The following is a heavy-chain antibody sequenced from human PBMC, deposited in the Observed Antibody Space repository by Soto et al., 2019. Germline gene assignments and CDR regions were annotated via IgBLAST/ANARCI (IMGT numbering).Heavy chain of an antibody. V-gene: IGHV1-69*01. CDR3: AIVATILHYYYYGMDV. J-gene: IGHJ6*02. CDR2: IIPIFGTA. D-gene: IGHD5-12*01. Sequence: QVQLVQSGAEVKKPGSSVKVSCKASGGTFSSYAISWVRQAPGQGLEWMGGIIPIFGTANYAQKFQGRVTIIADESTSTAYMELSSLRSEDTAVYYCAIVATILHYYYYGMDVWGQGTTVTVSS. CDR1: GGTFSSYA.